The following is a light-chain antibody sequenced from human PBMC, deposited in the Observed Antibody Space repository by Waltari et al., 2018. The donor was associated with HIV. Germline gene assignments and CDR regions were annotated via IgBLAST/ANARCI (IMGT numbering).Light chain of an antibody. Sequence: EIVLTQSPGTLSLSPGERVTLSCGASQSVGSSFLAWYQQKPGQAPRLLIYRTSTRATGTPDRFNGSGSGTEFTLTISRLEPADFAVYYCQQYGTSTGYTFGQGTKLEIK. CDR2: RTS. V-gene: IGKV3-20*01. CDR3: QQYGTSTGYT. CDR1: QSVGSSF. J-gene: IGKJ2*01.